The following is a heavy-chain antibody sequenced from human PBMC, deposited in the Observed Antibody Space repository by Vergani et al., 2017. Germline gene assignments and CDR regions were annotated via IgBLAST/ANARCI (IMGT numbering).Heavy chain of an antibody. D-gene: IGHD3-3*01. CDR3: ARFAPLWSGNYRKNAFDI. CDR1: GGSITYGAFY. CDR2: IYYSENK. J-gene: IGHJ3*02. V-gene: IGHV4-39*07. Sequence: QLQLQESGPGLVKPSETLSLTCTVSGGSITYGAFYWGWIRQSPGKGLEWIGSIYYSENKFYNPSLESRVTLSIDTTKNQFSLKLSSVTAADTAVYYCARFAPLWSGNYRKNAFDIWGQGTMVTVSS.